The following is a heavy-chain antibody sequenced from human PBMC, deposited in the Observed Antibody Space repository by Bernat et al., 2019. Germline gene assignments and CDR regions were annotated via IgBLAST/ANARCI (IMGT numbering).Heavy chain of an antibody. CDR2: ISYDGSNK. CDR1: GFTFSSYG. CDR3: VRESHQSGWV. D-gene: IGHD6-19*01. V-gene: IGHV3-30*03. J-gene: IGHJ4*02. Sequence: QVQLVESGGGVVQPGRSLRLSCAASGFTFSSYGMHWVRQAPGKGLEWVAVISYDGSNKYYADSVKGRFTISRDNSQNALFLQMNSLRVEDTAVYYCVRESHQSGWVWGRGTLVTVSP.